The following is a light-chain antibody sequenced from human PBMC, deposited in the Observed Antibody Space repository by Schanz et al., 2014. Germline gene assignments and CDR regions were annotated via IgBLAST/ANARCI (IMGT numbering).Light chain of an antibody. CDR3: QQRSNWPPLLT. CDR1: QSVSSY. J-gene: IGKJ4*01. V-gene: IGKV3-11*01. Sequence: EIVLTQSPATLSLSPGERATLSCRASQSVSSYLAWYQQKVGQAPRLLIYDASNRATGIPARISGSGSGTDFTLTISSLEPEDFAVYYCQQRSNWPPLLTFGGGTKVEIK. CDR2: DAS.